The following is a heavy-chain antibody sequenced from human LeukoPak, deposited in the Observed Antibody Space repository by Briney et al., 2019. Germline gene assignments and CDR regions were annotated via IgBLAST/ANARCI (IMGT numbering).Heavy chain of an antibody. D-gene: IGHD3-10*01. J-gene: IGHJ4*02. CDR3: ARDRGGLTLNLFDY. V-gene: IGHV1-69*13. Sequence: VASVKVSCKASGGTFSSYAISWVRQAPGQGLEWMGGIIPILGTANYAQKFQGRVTITADESTSTAYMELSSLRSEDTAVYYCARDRGGLTLNLFDYWGQGTLVTVSS. CDR2: IIPILGTA. CDR1: GGTFSSYA.